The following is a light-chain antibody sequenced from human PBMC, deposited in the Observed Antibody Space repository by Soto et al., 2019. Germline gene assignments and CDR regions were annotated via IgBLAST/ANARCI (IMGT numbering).Light chain of an antibody. CDR2: AAS. V-gene: IGKV1-17*01. Sequence: DIQMTQSPSSLSASVGDRVTITCRASQDIRSDLGWYQQKPGKAPQLLISAASSLQSGVPSRFSGSGSGTEFTLTISSLQPEDFATYYCLQHNSYPLTFGQGTKVEFK. J-gene: IGKJ1*01. CDR1: QDIRSD. CDR3: LQHNSYPLT.